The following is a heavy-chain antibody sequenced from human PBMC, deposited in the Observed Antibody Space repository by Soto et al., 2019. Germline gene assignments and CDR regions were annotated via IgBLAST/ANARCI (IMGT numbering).Heavy chain of an antibody. CDR3: ARVGYDCSSTSCYTNWFDP. Sequence: PSETLSLTCTVSGGSVSSGSYYWSWIRQPPGKGLEWIGYIYYSGSTNYNPSLKSRVTISVDTSKNQFSLKLSSVTAADTAVYYCARVGYDCSSTSCYTNWFDPWGQGTLVTVSS. CDR2: IYYSGST. J-gene: IGHJ5*02. CDR1: GGSVSSGSYY. V-gene: IGHV4-61*01. D-gene: IGHD2-2*02.